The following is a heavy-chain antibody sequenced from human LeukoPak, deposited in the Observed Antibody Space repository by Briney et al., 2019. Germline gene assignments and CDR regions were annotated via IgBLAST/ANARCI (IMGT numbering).Heavy chain of an antibody. J-gene: IGHJ4*02. D-gene: IGHD1-14*01. CDR1: GGSISSGDYY. CDR3: ARVTRTWAPRFDY. V-gene: IGHV4-30-4*01. Sequence: SQTLSLTCTVSGGSISSGDYYWSWIRQPPGKGLEWIGYNYYSGSTYYNPSLKSRVTISVDTSKNQFSLKLSSVTAADTAVYYCARVTRTWAPRFDYWGQGTLVTVSS. CDR2: NYYSGST.